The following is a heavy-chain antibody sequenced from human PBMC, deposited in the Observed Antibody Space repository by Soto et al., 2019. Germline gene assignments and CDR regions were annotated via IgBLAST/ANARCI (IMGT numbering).Heavy chain of an antibody. CDR3: ARPGIAAGIYSDY. CDR1: GFTFSSFE. Sequence: GGSLRLSCVASGFTFSSFEMNWVRQAPGKGLEWVSYISSSGSTIKYADSVKGRLNISRDNAKKSLYLQMNSLRAEDTAVYYCARPGIAAGIYSDYGGQGTLLSLSS. V-gene: IGHV3-48*03. D-gene: IGHD6-13*01. J-gene: IGHJ4*02. CDR2: ISSSGSTI.